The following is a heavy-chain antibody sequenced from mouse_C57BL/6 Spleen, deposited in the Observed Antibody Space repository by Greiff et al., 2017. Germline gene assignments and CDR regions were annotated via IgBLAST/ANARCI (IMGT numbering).Heavy chain of an antibody. V-gene: IGHV3-6*01. CDR3: ARDDGYYGWFAY. CDR2: ISYDGSN. Sequence: ESGPGLVKPSQSLSLTCSVTGYSITSGYYWNWIRQFPGNKLEWMGYISYDGSNNYNPSLKNRISITRDPSKNQFFLKLNSVTTEDTATYYCARDDGYYGWFAYWGQGTLVTVSA. J-gene: IGHJ3*01. CDR1: GYSITSGYY. D-gene: IGHD2-3*01.